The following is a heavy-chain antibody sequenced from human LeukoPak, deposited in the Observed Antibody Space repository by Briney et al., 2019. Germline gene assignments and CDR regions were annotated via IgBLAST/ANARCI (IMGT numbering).Heavy chain of an antibody. J-gene: IGHJ3*02. CDR3: ARLTYDDFMEWQSPGAFDI. D-gene: IGHD3-3*01. CDR1: GGTFSSYA. Sequence: SVKVSCKASGGTFSSYAISWVRRAPGQGLEWMGGIIPIFGTANYAQKFQGRVTITADESTSTAYMELSSLRSEDTAVYYCARLTYDDFMEWQSPGAFDIWGQGTMVTVSS. CDR2: IIPIFGTA. V-gene: IGHV1-69*13.